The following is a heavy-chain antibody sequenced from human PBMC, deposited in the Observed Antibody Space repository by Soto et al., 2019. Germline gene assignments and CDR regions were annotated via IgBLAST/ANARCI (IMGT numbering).Heavy chain of an antibody. Sequence: QVQLVESGGGVVQPGRSLRLSCAASGFTFSSYAMHWVRQAPGKGLEWVAVISYDGSNKYYADSVKGRFTISRDNSKNTLYLQLNSLRAEDTAVYYCARDSPGDRYNYSGYWGQGTLVTVSS. J-gene: IGHJ4*02. D-gene: IGHD1-1*01. V-gene: IGHV3-30-3*01. CDR3: ARDSPGDRYNYSGY. CDR2: ISYDGSNK. CDR1: GFTFSSYA.